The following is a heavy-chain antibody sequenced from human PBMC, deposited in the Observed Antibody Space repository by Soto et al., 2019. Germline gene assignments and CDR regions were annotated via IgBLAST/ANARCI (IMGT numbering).Heavy chain of an antibody. J-gene: IGHJ4*02. V-gene: IGHV3-23*01. CDR2: ISGSGGST. CDR3: AKSRGYSYRGPVKPLDY. Sequence: GGSLRLSCAASGFTFSSYAMSWVRQAPGKGLEWVSAISGSGGSTYYADSVKGRFTISRDNSKNTLYLQMNSLRAEDTAVYYCAKSRGYSYRGPVKPLDYWGQGTLVTVSS. CDR1: GFTFSSYA. D-gene: IGHD5-18*01.